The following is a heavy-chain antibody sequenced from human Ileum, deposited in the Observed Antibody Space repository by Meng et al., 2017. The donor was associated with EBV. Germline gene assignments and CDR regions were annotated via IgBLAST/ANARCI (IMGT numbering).Heavy chain of an antibody. V-gene: IGHV1-2*02. Sequence: QVELVTAGAEGKKPGTSVKVSCKASGYTFTGNYIYWVRQAPGQGLEWMGWIDPNTGGTKYIQKFQGRVTMTGDTSISTAYMELSGLRFDDTAVYYCARRERISSGLEYWGQGTLVTVSS. D-gene: IGHD6-6*01. CDR2: IDPNTGGT. J-gene: IGHJ4*02. CDR1: GYTFTGNY. CDR3: ARRERISSGLEY.